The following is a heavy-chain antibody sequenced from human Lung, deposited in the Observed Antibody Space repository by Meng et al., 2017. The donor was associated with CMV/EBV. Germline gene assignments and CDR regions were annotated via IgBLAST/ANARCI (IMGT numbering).Heavy chain of an antibody. V-gene: IGHV3-74*01. CDR3: VRGVAESLGWEMGF. D-gene: IGHD5-24*01. CDR2: INSDGSSR. Sequence: GEAGGYLGEPGGALSLSLAASGFTFSNYWMHWVRQVPGKGLVWVSRINSDGSSRSYADSVEGRFTISRDNAKNTLYLQMDSLRVEDTAVYFCVRGVAESLGWEMGFWGQGVLVTVSS. CDR1: GFTFSNYW. J-gene: IGHJ4*02.